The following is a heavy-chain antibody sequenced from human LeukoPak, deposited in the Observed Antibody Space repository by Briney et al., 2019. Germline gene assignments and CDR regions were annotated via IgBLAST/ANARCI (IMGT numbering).Heavy chain of an antibody. CDR2: IYTTGTT. D-gene: IGHD1-26*01. Sequence: SETLSLTCDVSGGSIRSYYWGWIRQPAGKGLEWIGRIYTTGTTHFNPSLKSRLTMSIDTSKNQFSLKLTSVSAADTAIYFCARQGYTASYYFLDYWSQGTLVTVSS. J-gene: IGHJ4*02. CDR3: ARQGYTASYYFLDY. CDR1: GGSIRSYY. V-gene: IGHV4-4*07.